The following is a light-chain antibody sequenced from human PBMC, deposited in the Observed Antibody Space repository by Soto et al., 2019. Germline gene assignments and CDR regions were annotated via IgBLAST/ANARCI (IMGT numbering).Light chain of an antibody. Sequence: EIVLTQSPATLSLSPGERATLSCRASQSVSTYLTWYQQKPGQAPRLLIYDASNRATGIPARFSGGGSGTDFTLTISRLEPEDFAVYYCQQRSNWVHTFGQGTKLEI. V-gene: IGKV3-11*01. CDR1: QSVSTY. CDR2: DAS. J-gene: IGKJ2*01. CDR3: QQRSNWVHT.